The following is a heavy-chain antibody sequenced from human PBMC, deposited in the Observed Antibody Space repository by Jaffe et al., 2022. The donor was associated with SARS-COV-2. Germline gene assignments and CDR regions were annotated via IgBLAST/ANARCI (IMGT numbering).Heavy chain of an antibody. V-gene: IGHV3-30*18. CDR2: ISNDGSNE. D-gene: IGHD3-3*01. Sequence: QVQLVESGGGVVQPGRSLRLSCAASGFTFSSHGMHWVRQTPGKGLEWVAVISNDGSNEYYADSVKGRFTISRDNSKNTLYLQMNSLRAEDTAVYYCAKCGNFWSVYIAYYYYGMDVWGQGTTVTVSS. CDR3: AKCGNFWSVYIAYYYYGMDV. J-gene: IGHJ6*02. CDR1: GFTFSSHG.